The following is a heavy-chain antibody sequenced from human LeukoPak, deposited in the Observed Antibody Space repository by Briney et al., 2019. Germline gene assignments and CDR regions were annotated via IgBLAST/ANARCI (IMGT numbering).Heavy chain of an antibody. CDR2: IYYSGST. D-gene: IGHD6-19*01. J-gene: IGHJ4*02. CDR3: ARDRSGWLGLFDY. Sequence: SGTLSLTCTVSGGSISSYYWSWIRQPPGKGLEWIGYIYYSGSTNYNPSLKSRVTISVDTSKNQFSLKLSSVTAADTAVYYCARDRSGWLGLFDYWGQGTLVTVSS. V-gene: IGHV4-59*01. CDR1: GGSISSYY.